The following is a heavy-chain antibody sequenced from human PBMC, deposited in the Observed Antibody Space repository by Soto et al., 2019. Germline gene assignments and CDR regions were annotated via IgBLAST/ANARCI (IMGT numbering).Heavy chain of an antibody. Sequence: LRLSCAASGFTFSSYGMHWVRQAPGKGLEWVAVIWYDGSSKYYADSVKGRFTISRDNSKNTLYLQMDSLRSEDTAVYYCARESTLREGYYYDSSGYTPRLYYFDYWGQGTLVTVSS. CDR1: GFTFSSYG. CDR3: ARESTLREGYYYDSSGYTPRLYYFDY. CDR2: IWYDGSSK. D-gene: IGHD3-22*01. V-gene: IGHV3-33*01. J-gene: IGHJ4*02.